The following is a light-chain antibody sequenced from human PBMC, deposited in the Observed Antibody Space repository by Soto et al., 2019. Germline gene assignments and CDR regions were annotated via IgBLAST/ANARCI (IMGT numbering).Light chain of an antibody. V-gene: IGKV1-5*03. J-gene: IGKJ1*01. CDR2: KSS. CDR3: QQFNTSPWT. CDR1: QSVSIW. Sequence: NQLTQSPSSLSASVGDRVTISCRASQSVSIWLAWYQQKPGRAPKLLIYKSSILESGVPSRFSGSGSGTEFTLTISSLQPDDFATYYCQQFNTSPWTFGQGTKVDIK.